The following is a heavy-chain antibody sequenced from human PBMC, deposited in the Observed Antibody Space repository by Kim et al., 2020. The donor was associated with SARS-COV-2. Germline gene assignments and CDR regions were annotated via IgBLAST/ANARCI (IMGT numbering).Heavy chain of an antibody. D-gene: IGHD2-15*01. V-gene: IGHV4-34*01. CDR3: ARLRIVVVVAATPDYFDY. J-gene: IGHJ4*02. Sequence: KSRVTISVDTSKNQFSLKLSSVTAADTAVYYCARLRIVVVVAATPDYFDYWGQGTLVTVSS.